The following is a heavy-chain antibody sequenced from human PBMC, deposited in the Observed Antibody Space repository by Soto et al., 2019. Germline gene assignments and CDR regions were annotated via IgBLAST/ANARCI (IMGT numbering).Heavy chain of an antibody. Sequence: GASEKISCKASGYSFSNYGIAWVRQAPGQGPEWMAWISPDNGRTNYAQNVKGRVVMTTDISTNNVYLELRSLRSDDTAIFYCGRCRTYSNDMDFWGQGPTLTVSS. J-gene: IGHJ6*02. V-gene: IGHV1-18*01. CDR3: GRCRTYSNDMDF. D-gene: IGHD4-4*01. CDR2: ISPDNGRT. CDR1: GYSFSNYG.